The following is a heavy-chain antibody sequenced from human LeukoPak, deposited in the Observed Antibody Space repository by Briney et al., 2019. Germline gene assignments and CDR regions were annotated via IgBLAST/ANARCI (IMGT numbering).Heavy chain of an antibody. CDR3: ARLVWGYSSSWYRWFDP. V-gene: IGHV1-8*03. CDR1: GYTLTSYD. Sequence: ASVKVSCKASGYTLTSYDINWVRQATGQGLEWMGWMNPNSGNTGYAQKFQGRVTITRNTSISTAYMELSSLRSEDTAVYYCARLVWGYSSSWYRWFDPWGQGTLVTVSS. J-gene: IGHJ5*02. D-gene: IGHD6-13*01. CDR2: MNPNSGNT.